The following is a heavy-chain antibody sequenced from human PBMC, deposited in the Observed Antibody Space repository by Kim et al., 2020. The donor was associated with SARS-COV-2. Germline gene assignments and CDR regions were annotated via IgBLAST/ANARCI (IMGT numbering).Heavy chain of an antibody. D-gene: IGHD3-22*01. CDR2: IYYSGST. CDR1: GGSISSSSYY. J-gene: IGHJ6*02. Sequence: SETLSLTCTVSGGSISSSSYYWGWIRQPPGKGLEWIGSIYYSGSTYYNPSLKSRVTISVDTSKNQFSLKLSSVTAADTAVYYCAGQRYYYDSSGYSYYYYGMDVWGQGTTVTVSS. V-gene: IGHV4-39*07. CDR3: AGQRYYYDSSGYSYYYYGMDV.